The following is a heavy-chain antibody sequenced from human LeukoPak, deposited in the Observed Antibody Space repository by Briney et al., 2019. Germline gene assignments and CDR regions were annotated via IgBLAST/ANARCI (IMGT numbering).Heavy chain of an antibody. V-gene: IGHV3-30*02. CDR1: GFTFCSYV. Sequence: GGSLRLSCAASGFTFCSYVMQWVRQAPGKGLEWVAFIRYDGSNKYYADSVKGRFTISRDNSKNTLYLQMNSLRAEDTAVYYCAKDREVVTSPYYNYMDVWGKGTTVTVSS. D-gene: IGHD3-22*01. CDR3: AKDREVVTSPYYNYMDV. CDR2: IRYDGSNK. J-gene: IGHJ6*03.